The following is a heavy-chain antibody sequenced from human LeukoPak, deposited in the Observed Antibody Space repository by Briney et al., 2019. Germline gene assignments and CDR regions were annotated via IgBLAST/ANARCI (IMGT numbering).Heavy chain of an antibody. CDR1: GFSFSSCG. CDR2: IRYDGSNK. CDR3: AKEKEYGDGYKVGYFQH. D-gene: IGHD5-24*01. J-gene: IGHJ1*01. V-gene: IGHV3-30*02. Sequence: RLFCAASGFSFSSCGMHYVGQAPDTALEWVAFIRYDGSNKYYADSVKGRFTITSDNSKNSLYLQMNSLRAEDTAVYYCAKEKEYGDGYKVGYFQHWGQGTLVSVSS.